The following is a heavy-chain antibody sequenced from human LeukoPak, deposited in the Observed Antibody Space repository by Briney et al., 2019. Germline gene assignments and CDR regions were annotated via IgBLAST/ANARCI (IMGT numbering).Heavy chain of an antibody. J-gene: IGHJ6*02. V-gene: IGHV1-8*01. CDR2: MNPNSGNT. Sequence: GASVKVSCKASGYTFTSYDINWVRQATGQGLEWMGWMNPNSGNTGYAQKFQGRVTMTRNTSISTAYMELGSLRSEDTAVYYCARGYDYGYYYYYGMDVWGQGTTVTVSS. CDR3: ARGYDYGYYYYYGMDV. D-gene: IGHD5-12*01. CDR1: GYTFTSYD.